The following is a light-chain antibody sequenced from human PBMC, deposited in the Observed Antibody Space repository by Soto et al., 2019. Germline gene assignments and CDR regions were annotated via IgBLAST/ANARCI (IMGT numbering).Light chain of an antibody. V-gene: IGKV1-39*01. Sequence: DLPMTQSPSSLSASVGDRVTITCRASQSVSPYLNWYQQKSGETPKLLFHTTSILQSGVPSRFSGRGAGTYFPLTISSLQPEDSATYYCQQSHSPPTFGGGTKVEIK. CDR2: TTS. J-gene: IGKJ4*01. CDR1: QSVSPY. CDR3: QQSHSPPT.